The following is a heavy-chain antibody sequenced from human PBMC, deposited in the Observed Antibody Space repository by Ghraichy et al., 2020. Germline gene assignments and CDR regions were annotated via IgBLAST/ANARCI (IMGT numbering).Heavy chain of an antibody. J-gene: IGHJ6*03. CDR1: GYSISSGYY. CDR3: ARVSAADINYFYYYYYMDV. CDR2: IYHSGTT. Sequence: SETLSLTCTVSGYSISSGYYWGWIRQPPGKGLEWIGSIYHSGTTYYNPSLKSRVTISVDTSKNQFSLRLNSVTAADTAVFYCARVSAADINYFYYYYYMDVWGKGTTVTASS. V-gene: IGHV4-38-2*02. D-gene: IGHD6-13*01.